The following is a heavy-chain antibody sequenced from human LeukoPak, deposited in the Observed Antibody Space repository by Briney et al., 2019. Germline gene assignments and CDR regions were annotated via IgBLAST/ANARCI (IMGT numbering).Heavy chain of an antibody. CDR3: ARGMTTELPFDP. D-gene: IGHD4-11*01. Sequence: GGSLRLSCAASGLTVSSNYMSWVRQAPGKGLQCVSVIYSGGSTYYADSVKGRFTISRDKSKNTLYLQMNSLRAEDTAVYYCARGMTTELPFDPRGQGTLVTVSS. J-gene: IGHJ5*02. V-gene: IGHV3-66*01. CDR1: GLTVSSNY. CDR2: IYSGGST.